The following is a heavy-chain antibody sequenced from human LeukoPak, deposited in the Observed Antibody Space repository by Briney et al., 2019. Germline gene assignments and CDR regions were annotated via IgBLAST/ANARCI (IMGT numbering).Heavy chain of an antibody. D-gene: IGHD1-26*01. CDR2: MWYDGSNK. CDR3: ARPTYSGSYYWFDY. Sequence: GGSLRLSCAASGFTFSSYGMHWVRQAPGKGLEWVAVMWYDGSNKYYADSVKGRFTISRDNSKNTLYLQMNSLRAEDTAVYYCARPTYSGSYYWFDYWGQGTLVTVSS. J-gene: IGHJ4*02. V-gene: IGHV3-33*01. CDR1: GFTFSSYG.